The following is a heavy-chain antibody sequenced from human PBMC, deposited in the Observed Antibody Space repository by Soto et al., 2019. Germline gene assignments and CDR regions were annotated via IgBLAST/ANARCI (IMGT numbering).Heavy chain of an antibody. V-gene: IGHV3-23*01. D-gene: IGHD3-16*01. Sequence: EVHLLEAGGGLVQPGGSLRLSCAASGFAFSDYAITWVLQPPGKGLEWVSDISDGHAATHYADSVKGRFTISRDDSKNTLYLQMDSLRAEYAAVYYCAKGRTFFDFWGQGTLVTVSS. CDR3: AKGRTFFDF. J-gene: IGHJ4*02. CDR1: GFAFSDYA. CDR2: ISDGHAAT.